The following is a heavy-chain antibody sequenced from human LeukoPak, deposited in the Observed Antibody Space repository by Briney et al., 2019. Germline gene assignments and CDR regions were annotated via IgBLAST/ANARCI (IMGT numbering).Heavy chain of an antibody. CDR2: ISSSSSYI. J-gene: IGHJ4*02. CDR1: GFTFSSYS. V-gene: IGHV3-21*01. Sequence: VGSLRLSCAASGFTFSSYSMNWVRQAPGKGLEWVSSISSSSSYIYYADSVKGRFTISRDNAKNSLYLQMNSLRAEDTAVYYCARFGAGKFDYWGQGTLVTVSS. D-gene: IGHD3-10*01. CDR3: ARFGAGKFDY.